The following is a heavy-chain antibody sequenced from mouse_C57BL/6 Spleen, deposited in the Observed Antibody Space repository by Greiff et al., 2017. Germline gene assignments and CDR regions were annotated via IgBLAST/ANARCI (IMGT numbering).Heavy chain of an antibody. Sequence: QVQLQQSGAELAKPGASVKLSCKASGYTFTSYWMHWVKQRPGQGLEWIGYINPSSGYTKYNQKFKDKATLTAEKSSSTAYMQLSSLTYVDSAVYYCARRGYDYEDAMDYWGQGTSVTVSS. J-gene: IGHJ4*01. D-gene: IGHD2-4*01. CDR2: INPSSGYT. CDR3: ARRGYDYEDAMDY. V-gene: IGHV1-7*01. CDR1: GYTFTSYW.